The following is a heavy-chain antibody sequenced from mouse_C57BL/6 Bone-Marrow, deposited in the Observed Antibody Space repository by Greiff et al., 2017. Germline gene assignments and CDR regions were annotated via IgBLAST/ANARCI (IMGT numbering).Heavy chain of an antibody. Sequence: EVKLQQSGPELVKPGASVKLSCKASGYTFTSYDINWVKQRPEQGLAWIGWIDPENGDTEYASKFQGKATITADTSSNTAYLQLSSLTSEDTAVYYCTPYDYYFDYWGQGTTLTVSS. CDR1: GYTFTSYD. CDR3: TPYDYYFDY. V-gene: IGHV14-4*01. J-gene: IGHJ2*01. CDR2: IDPENGDT. D-gene: IGHD2-4*01.